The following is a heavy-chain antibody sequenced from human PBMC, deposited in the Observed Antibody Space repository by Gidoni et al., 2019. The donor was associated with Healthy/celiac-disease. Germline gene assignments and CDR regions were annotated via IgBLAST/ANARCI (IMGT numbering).Heavy chain of an antibody. CDR3: ARISEEQLLV. CDR2: IYYSGST. CDR1: GGSISSSSYY. J-gene: IGHJ4*02. D-gene: IGHD6-13*01. Sequence: QLQLQESGPGLVKPSETLSLTCTVPGGSISSSSYYWGWIRQPPGKGLEWIGGIYYSGSTYYNPSLKSRVTISVDTSKNQFSLKLSSVTAADTAVYYCARISEEQLLVWGQGTLVTVSS. V-gene: IGHV4-39*01.